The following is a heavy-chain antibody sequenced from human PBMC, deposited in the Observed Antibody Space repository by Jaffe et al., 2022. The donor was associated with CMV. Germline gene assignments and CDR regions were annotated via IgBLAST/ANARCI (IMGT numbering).Heavy chain of an antibody. CDR3: ARDGIVVSSSPGGLYYYYYGMDV. V-gene: IGHV3-53*01. D-gene: IGHD2-21*01. J-gene: IGHJ6*02. CDR2: IYSGGST. Sequence: EVQLVESGGGLIQPGGSLRLSCAASGFTVSSNYMSWVRQAPGKGLEWVSVIYSGGSTYYADSVKGRFTISRDNSKNTLYLQMNSLRAEDTAVYYCARDGIVVSSSPGGLYYYYYGMDVWGQGTTVTVSS. CDR1: GFTVSSNY.